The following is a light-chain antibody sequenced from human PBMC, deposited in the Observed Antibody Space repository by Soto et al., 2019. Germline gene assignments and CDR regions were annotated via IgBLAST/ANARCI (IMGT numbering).Light chain of an antibody. CDR2: WAS. Sequence: DIVMTQSPDSLAVSLGERATINCKSSQSVLYSSNNENYLAWYQQKPGQPPKLLIYWASTRESGVPDRFSGSGSGTAFTLTISSLQAEDVAVYYCQQYYSTPLTFGGGTKVEIK. CDR3: QQYYSTPLT. CDR1: QSVLYSSNNENY. J-gene: IGKJ4*01. V-gene: IGKV4-1*01.